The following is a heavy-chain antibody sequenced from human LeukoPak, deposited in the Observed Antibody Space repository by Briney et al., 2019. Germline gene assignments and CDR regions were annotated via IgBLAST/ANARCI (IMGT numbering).Heavy chain of an antibody. V-gene: IGHV4-59*08. J-gene: IGHJ6*02. CDR2: IYNTESI. Sequence: SETLSLTCTVSGGSISSYYWSWIRQPPGKGLEWIGYIYNTESIYYNPSLKSRVTISVHTSKNQFSLKLSSVTAADTAVYYCARTIMVRGVTPYYYYGMDVWGQGTTVTVSS. CDR1: GGSISSYY. D-gene: IGHD3-10*01. CDR3: ARTIMVRGVTPYYYYGMDV.